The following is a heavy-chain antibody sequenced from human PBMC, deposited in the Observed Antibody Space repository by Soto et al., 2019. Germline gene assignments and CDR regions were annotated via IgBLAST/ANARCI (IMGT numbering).Heavy chain of an antibody. Sequence: GGSLRLSCVASGFTFSNYAMHWVRQAPGKGLGWVAVISSDGSEKYYLDSVRDRFTISRDNSKNTLYLQMNNLRPEDTAMYYCANSWTTLTTGFDFWGQGVLVTVSS. CDR3: ANSWTTLTTGFDF. CDR1: GFTFSNYA. CDR2: ISSDGSEK. D-gene: IGHD4-17*01. J-gene: IGHJ4*02. V-gene: IGHV3-30*18.